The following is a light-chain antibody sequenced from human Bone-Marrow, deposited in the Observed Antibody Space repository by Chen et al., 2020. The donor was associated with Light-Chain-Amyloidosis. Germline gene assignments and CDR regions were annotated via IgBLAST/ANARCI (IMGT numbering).Light chain of an antibody. CDR2: RDT. CDR3: QSADSSGTYEVI. CDR1: DLPTEY. V-gene: IGLV3-25*03. Sequence: SYELTQPPSVSVSPGQTARITCSGDDLPTEYAYWYQQKPGQAPVLVIHRDTERPSGLSERFSGSRSGTTATLTISGVQAEDEADYHCQSADSSGTYEVIFGGGTKLTVL. J-gene: IGLJ2*01.